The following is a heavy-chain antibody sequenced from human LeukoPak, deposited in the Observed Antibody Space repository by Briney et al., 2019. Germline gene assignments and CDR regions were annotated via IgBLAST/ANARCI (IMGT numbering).Heavy chain of an antibody. CDR1: GYTFTSYG. J-gene: IGHJ4*02. V-gene: IGHV1-18*01. CDR2: ISAYNGNT. CDR3: ARSLIPYDSSGYYPFDY. D-gene: IGHD3-22*01. Sequence: ASVKASCKASGYTFTSYGISWVRQAPGQGLEWMGWISAYNGNTNYAQKLQGRVTMTTDTSTSTAYMELRSLRSDDTAVYYCARSLIPYDSSGYYPFDYWGQGTLVTVSS.